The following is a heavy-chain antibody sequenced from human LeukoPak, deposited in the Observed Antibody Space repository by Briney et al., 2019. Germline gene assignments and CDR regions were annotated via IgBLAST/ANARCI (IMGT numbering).Heavy chain of an antibody. CDR3: VRGGAARQLSTIYPYYYYGMDV. J-gene: IGHJ6*02. Sequence: GRSLRLSCAASGFTFSSYAMHWVRQAPGKGLEWVAVISYDGSNKYYADSVKGRFTISRDNSKNTLYLQMNSLRAEDTAVYYCVRGGAARQLSTIYPYYYYGMDVWGQGTTVTVSS. D-gene: IGHD6-6*01. V-gene: IGHV3-30-3*01. CDR1: GFTFSSYA. CDR2: ISYDGSNK.